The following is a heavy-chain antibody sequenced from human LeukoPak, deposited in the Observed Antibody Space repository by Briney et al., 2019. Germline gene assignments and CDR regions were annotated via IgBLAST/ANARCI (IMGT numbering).Heavy chain of an antibody. CDR2: IYYSGST. Sequence: SETLSLTCTVSGGSISSYYWGWIRQPPGKGLEWIGSIYYSGSTYYNPSLKSRVTISVDTSKNQFSLKLSSVTAADTAVYYCASEIGYSYGFIFDYWGQGTLVTVSS. D-gene: IGHD5-18*01. CDR3: ASEIGYSYGFIFDY. J-gene: IGHJ4*02. CDR1: GGSISSYY. V-gene: IGHV4-39*01.